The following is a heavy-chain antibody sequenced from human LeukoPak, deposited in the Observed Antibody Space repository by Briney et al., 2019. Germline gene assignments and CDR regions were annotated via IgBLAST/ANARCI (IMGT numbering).Heavy chain of an antibody. CDR1: GYTFTSYY. J-gene: IGHJ5*02. CDR2: INPSGGST. CDR3: ARDAFMRGASTSCYLS. V-gene: IGHV1-46*01. Sequence: ASVKVSCKASGYTFTSYYMHWVRQAPGQGLEWMGIINPSGGSTSYAQKFQGRVTMTRDTSTSTVYMELSSLRSEDTAVYYCARDAFMRGASTSCYLSWGQGTLVTVSS. D-gene: IGHD2-2*01.